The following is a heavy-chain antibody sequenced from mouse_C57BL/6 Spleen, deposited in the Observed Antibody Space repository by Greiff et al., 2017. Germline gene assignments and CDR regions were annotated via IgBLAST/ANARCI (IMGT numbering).Heavy chain of an antibody. CDR3: APLADWWWYYFAY. CDR2: ILPGRGST. D-gene: IGHD1-1*02. CDR1: GYTFTGYW. J-gene: IGHJ2*01. V-gene: IGHV1-9*01. Sequence: QVQLKQSGAELMKPGASVKLSCKATGYTFTGYWIEWVKQRPGHGLEWIGEILPGRGSTNYNEKFKGKATFTADTSSNTAYMQLSSLTTEDSAIYYCAPLADWWWYYFAYWGQGTTLTVSS.